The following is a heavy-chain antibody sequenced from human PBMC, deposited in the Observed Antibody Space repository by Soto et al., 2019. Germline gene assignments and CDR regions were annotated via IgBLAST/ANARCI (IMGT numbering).Heavy chain of an antibody. CDR2: IYYSGSS. CDR1: GVSISSSNDY. CDR3: ARCTTAAAGGWFDP. J-gene: IGHJ5*02. V-gene: IGHV4-39*01. Sequence: PSDTLSLPCTVSGVSISSSNDYWGWISQPPGKGLEWIGSIYYSGSSYYNSSLKSRVTISVDTSKNQFSLKLSSVTAADTAVFYCARCTTAAAGGWFDPWGQGTLVTVSS. D-gene: IGHD6-13*01.